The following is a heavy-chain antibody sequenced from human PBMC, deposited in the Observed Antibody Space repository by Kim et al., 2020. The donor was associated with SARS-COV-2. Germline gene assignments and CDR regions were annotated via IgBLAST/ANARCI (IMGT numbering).Heavy chain of an antibody. CDR2: FSGSGIST. D-gene: IGHD3-22*01. CDR1: GFTFSAHA. J-gene: IGHJ4*02. Sequence: GGSLRLSCVASGFTFSAHATSWVRQAPGKGLEWVSGFSGSGISTYYADSVKGRFTISRDNSKNTVYLQMNSLRVDDTAIYYCAKDTSLSMIVVASFDHWGQGTLVTVSS. CDR3: AKDTSLSMIVVASFDH. V-gene: IGHV3-23*01.